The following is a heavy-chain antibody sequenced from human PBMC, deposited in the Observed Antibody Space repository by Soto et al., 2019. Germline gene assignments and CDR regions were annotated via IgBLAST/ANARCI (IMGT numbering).Heavy chain of an antibody. CDR3: AKDSGKEYYDFWSGYSDWFDP. V-gene: IGHV3-30*18. CDR1: GFTFSSYG. Sequence: SGGSLRLSCAASGFTFSSYGMHWVRQAPGKGLEWVAVISYDGSNKYYADSVKGRFTISRDNSKNTLYLQMNSLRAEDTAVYYCAKDSGKEYYDFWSGYSDWFDPWGQGTLVTVSS. J-gene: IGHJ5*02. D-gene: IGHD3-3*01. CDR2: ISYDGSNK.